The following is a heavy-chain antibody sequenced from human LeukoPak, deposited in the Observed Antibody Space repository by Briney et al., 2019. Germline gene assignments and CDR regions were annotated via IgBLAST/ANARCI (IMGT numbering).Heavy chain of an antibody. D-gene: IGHD3-10*01. CDR3: ANHPDYYGSGSYYNLYYYYYGMDV. CDR2: ISGSGGST. Sequence: PGGSLRLSCAASGFTFSSYAMSWVRQAPGKGLEWVSAISGSGGSTYYADSVKGRFTISRDNSKNTLYLQMNSLRAEDTAVYYCANHPDYYGSGSYYNLYYYYYGMDVWGQGTTVTVSS. CDR1: GFTFSSYA. V-gene: IGHV3-23*01. J-gene: IGHJ6*02.